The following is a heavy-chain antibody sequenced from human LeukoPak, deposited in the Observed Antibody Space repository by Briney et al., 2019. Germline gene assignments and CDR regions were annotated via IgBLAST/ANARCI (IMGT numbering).Heavy chain of an antibody. J-gene: IGHJ4*02. CDR3: ARDRHYYDSSDSKGVMGH. CDR2: INPSGGST. CDR1: GGTFSSYA. V-gene: IGHV1-46*01. Sequence: ASVKVSCKASGGTFSSYAISWVRQAPGQGLEWMGIINPSGGSTSYAQKFQGRVTLTRDMSTSTVYMELGSLTSEDTAVYYCARDRHYYDSSDSKGVMGHWGQGTLVTVSS. D-gene: IGHD3-22*01.